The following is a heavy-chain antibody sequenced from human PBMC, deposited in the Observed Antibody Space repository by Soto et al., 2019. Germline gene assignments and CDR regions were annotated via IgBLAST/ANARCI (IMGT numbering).Heavy chain of an antibody. CDR3: ARLVVVPAAIEDTDWWFDP. CDR2: IYYSGST. D-gene: IGHD2-2*01. Sequence: SETLSLTCTVSGCSISSYYWGWIRQPPGKGLEWIGSIYYSGSTYYNPSLKSRVTISVDTSKNQFSLKLSSVTAADTAVYYCARLVVVPAAIEDTDWWFDPWGQGTLVTVSS. V-gene: IGHV4-39*01. J-gene: IGHJ5*02. CDR1: GCSISSYY.